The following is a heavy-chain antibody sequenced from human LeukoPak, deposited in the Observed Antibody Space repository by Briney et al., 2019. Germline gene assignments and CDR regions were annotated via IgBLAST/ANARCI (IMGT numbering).Heavy chain of an antibody. CDR1: GFTFSSYS. D-gene: IGHD3-22*01. Sequence: GGSLRLSCAASGFTFSSYSMNWVRQAPGKGLEWVSVIYSGGGTYYADSVKGRFTISRDNSKNTLYLQMNSLRAEDTAVYYCARHDYDSSGYYGYYGMDVWGQGTTVTVSS. V-gene: IGHV3-66*04. CDR2: IYSGGGT. CDR3: ARHDYDSSGYYGYYGMDV. J-gene: IGHJ6*02.